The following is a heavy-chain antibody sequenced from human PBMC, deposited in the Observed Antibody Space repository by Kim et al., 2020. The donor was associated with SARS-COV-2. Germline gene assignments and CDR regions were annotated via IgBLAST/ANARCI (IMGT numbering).Heavy chain of an antibody. V-gene: IGHV1-18*01. CDR1: GYTFTSYG. Sequence: ASVKVSCKASGYTFTSYGLSWVRQAPGQGFEWLGWISAYNGNTNYAQKLQGRVTMTTDTSTSTAYMELRSLRSDDTAMYYWASTLGGDYAILTGYYMDDAFDIWGQGRMVTVSS. CDR3: ASTLGGDYAILTGYYMDDAFDI. D-gene: IGHD3-9*01. J-gene: IGHJ3*02. CDR2: ISAYNGNT.